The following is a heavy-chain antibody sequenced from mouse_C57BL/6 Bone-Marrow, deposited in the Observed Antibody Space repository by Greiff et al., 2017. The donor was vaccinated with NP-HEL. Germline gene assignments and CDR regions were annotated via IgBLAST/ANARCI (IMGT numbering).Heavy chain of an antibody. D-gene: IGHD2-5*01. CDR1: GFTFSSYA. J-gene: IGHJ3*01. CDR2: ISDGGSYT. V-gene: IGHV5-4*03. CDR3: ARATIVTTFAY. Sequence: DVMLVESGGGLVKPGGSLKLSCAASGFTFSSYAMSWVRQTPEKRLEWVATISDGGSYTYYPDNVKGRFTISRDNAKNNLYLQMSHLKSEDTAMYYCARATIVTTFAYWGQGTLVTVSA.